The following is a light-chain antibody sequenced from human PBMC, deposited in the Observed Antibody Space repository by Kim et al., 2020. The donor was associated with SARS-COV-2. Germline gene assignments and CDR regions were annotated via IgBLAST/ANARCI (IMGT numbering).Light chain of an antibody. Sequence: GQKVTISVCGSSSNNGNNYVSWYQQLPGTAPKLLIYDNNKRPSGIPDRFSGSKSGTSATLGITGLQTGDEADYYCGTWDSSLSAVVFGGGTQLTVL. CDR2: DNN. CDR1: SSNNGNNY. CDR3: GTWDSSLSAVV. V-gene: IGLV1-51*01. J-gene: IGLJ2*01.